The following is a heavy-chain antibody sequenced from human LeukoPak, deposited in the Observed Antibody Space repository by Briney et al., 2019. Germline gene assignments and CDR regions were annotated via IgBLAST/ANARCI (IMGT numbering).Heavy chain of an antibody. V-gene: IGHV1-69*13. Sequence: SVKVSCKASGGTFSSYAISWVRQAPRQGLEWMGGIIPIFGTANYAQKFQGRVTITADESTSTAYMELSSLRSEDTAVYYCARPREHDFWSGYYFDYWGQGTLVTVSS. D-gene: IGHD3-3*01. CDR3: ARPREHDFWSGYYFDY. CDR2: IIPIFGTA. CDR1: GGTFSSYA. J-gene: IGHJ4*02.